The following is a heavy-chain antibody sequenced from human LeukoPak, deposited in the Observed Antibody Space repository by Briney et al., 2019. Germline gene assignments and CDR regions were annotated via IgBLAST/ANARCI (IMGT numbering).Heavy chain of an antibody. J-gene: IGHJ4*02. Sequence: TGGSLRLSCAASGFTFTNAWMSWVRQAPGKGLEWVGRFKSRTDGGTTDYAAPVKGRFTISGDDSKNTLYLQMNSLKTEDTAVYYCTTEGDNSGYLGHLSDYWGQGTLVTVSS. CDR3: TTEGDNSGYLGHLSDY. V-gene: IGHV3-15*01. CDR1: GFTFTNAW. D-gene: IGHD3-22*01. CDR2: FKSRTDGGTT.